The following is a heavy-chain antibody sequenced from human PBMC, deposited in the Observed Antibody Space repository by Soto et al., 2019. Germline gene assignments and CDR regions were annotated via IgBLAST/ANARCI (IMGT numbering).Heavy chain of an antibody. CDR1: GGSISSSNW. CDR3: ARRCGEGMVDY. Sequence: QVQLQESGPGLVKPSGTLSLTCAVSGGSISSSNWWSVVRQPPVKGLEWIGDIYHSGNTNYNPSLTRRVTMAVDKCRNQFSLTLSSVTAADTAVYYCARRCGEGMVDYWGQGTLVTFSS. CDR2: IYHSGNT. V-gene: IGHV4-4*02. J-gene: IGHJ4*02. D-gene: IGHD2-21*01.